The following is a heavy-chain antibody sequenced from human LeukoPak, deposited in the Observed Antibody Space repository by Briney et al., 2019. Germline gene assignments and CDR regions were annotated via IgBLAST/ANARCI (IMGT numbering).Heavy chain of an antibody. CDR3: AILPGYSSGWYEVNY. CDR1: GLTFSSYA. J-gene: IGHJ4*02. D-gene: IGHD6-13*01. V-gene: IGHV3-23*01. Sequence: GGSLRLPCAASGLTFSSYAMSWVRQAPGKGLEWVSGISGSGGSTYYADSVKGRFTISRDNSRNTLYLQMNSPSAEDTAVYYCAILPGYSSGWYEVNYWGQGTLVTVSS. CDR2: ISGSGGST.